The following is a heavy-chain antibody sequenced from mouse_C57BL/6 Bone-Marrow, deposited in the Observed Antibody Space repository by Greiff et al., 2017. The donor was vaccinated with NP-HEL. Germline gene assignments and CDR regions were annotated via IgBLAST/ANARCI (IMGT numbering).Heavy chain of an antibody. CDR3: ARVYYDYDVAWFAY. V-gene: IGHV1-76*01. CDR1: GYTFTDYY. J-gene: IGHJ3*01. Sequence: QVHVKQSGAELVRPGASVKLSCKASGYTFTDYYINWVKQRPGKGLEWIERIYPESGNTYYNEKFKGKATLTAEKSSSTAYMQLSSLTSEDSAVYFCARVYYDYDVAWFAYWGQGTLVTVSA. CDR2: IYPESGNT. D-gene: IGHD2-4*01.